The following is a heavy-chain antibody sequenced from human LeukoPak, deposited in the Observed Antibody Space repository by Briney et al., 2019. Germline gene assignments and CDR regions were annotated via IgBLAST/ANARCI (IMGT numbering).Heavy chain of an antibody. J-gene: IGHJ5*02. D-gene: IGHD5-18*01. Sequence: PGGSLRLSXAASGFTFSNYWMSWVRQAPGKGLEWVANIKQDGSEKYYVDSVKGRFTISRDNAKNSLYLQMNSLRAEDTAVYYCARTSWIQLWYAYNWFDPWGQGTLVTVSS. CDR1: GFTFSNYW. CDR3: ARTSWIQLWYAYNWFDP. V-gene: IGHV3-7*01. CDR2: IKQDGSEK.